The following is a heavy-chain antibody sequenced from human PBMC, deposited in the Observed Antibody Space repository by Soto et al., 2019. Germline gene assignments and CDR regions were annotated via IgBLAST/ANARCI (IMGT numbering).Heavy chain of an antibody. CDR2: ISPESDKA. V-gene: IGHV1-18*01. CDR3: TRDLFFISPATGTTDAY. J-gene: IGHJ4*02. D-gene: IGHD3-10*01. Sequence: VQLVQSGAEVKKPGASVRVSCKASGYTFTSFGLSWVRQAPGQGPEWMGWISPESDKATYAHKFQGRITMTTDTATTTDYMDLRSLRSDDTAGEKWTRDLFFISPATGTTDAYGGQGTLVSAS. CDR1: GYTFTSFG.